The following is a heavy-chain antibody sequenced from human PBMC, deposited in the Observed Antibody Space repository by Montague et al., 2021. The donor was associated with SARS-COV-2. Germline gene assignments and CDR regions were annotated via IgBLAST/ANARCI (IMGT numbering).Heavy chain of an antibody. J-gene: IGHJ5*02. V-gene: IGHV4-34*01. CDR3: ARHHPVGGVRP. CDR1: GGSFSGYY. CDR2: INHSGST. D-gene: IGHD2-8*02. Sequence: SETLSLTCAVYGGSFSGYYWRWIRQPPGKRLEWLGEINHSGSTNYNPSLKSRVTISVDTSKNQFSLKLSSVTAADTAEYYCARHHPVGGVRPWGQGTLVTVSS.